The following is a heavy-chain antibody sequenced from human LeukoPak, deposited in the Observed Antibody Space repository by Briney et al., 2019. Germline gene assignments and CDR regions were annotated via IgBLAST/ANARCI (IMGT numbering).Heavy chain of an antibody. J-gene: IGHJ4*02. CDR3: ARFAYGEEDDY. D-gene: IGHD4/OR15-4a*01. V-gene: IGHV4-34*09. CDR2: INHSGST. CDR1: GGSFSGYY. Sequence: SETLSLTCAVYGGSFSGYYWSWIRQPPGKGLEWIGEINHSGSTYYNPSLKSRVTISVDTSKNQFSLKLSSVTAADTAVYYCARFAYGEEDDYWGQGTLVTVSS.